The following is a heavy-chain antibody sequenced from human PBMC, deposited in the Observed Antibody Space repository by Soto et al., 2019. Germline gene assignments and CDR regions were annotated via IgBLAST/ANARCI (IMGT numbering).Heavy chain of an antibody. CDR1: GFSFGGYN. J-gene: IGHJ4*02. Sequence: GGSLRLSCAASGFSFGGYNMNWVRQAPGKGLEWVSHITSGLTTHYADFVQGRFTISRDNAKNSLYLEMNDLRDEDTAGYYCARDTSHGVTIGGLDSWGQGTLVTVSS. CDR3: ARDTSHGVTIGGLDS. CDR2: ITSGLTT. D-gene: IGHD3-16*01. V-gene: IGHV3-48*02.